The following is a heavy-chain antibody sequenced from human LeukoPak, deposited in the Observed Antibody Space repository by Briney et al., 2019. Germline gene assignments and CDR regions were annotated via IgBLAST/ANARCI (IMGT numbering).Heavy chain of an antibody. V-gene: IGHV1-18*01. J-gene: IGHJ4*02. Sequence: ASVTVSCKASGYTFTSYGISWVRQAPGQGLEWMGWISAYNGNTNYAQKLQGRVTMTTDTSTSTAYMELRSLRSDDTAMYYCARVTDYYDSSGYYSAFFDYWGQGTLVTVSS. CDR2: ISAYNGNT. D-gene: IGHD3-22*01. CDR1: GYTFTSYG. CDR3: ARVTDYYDSSGYYSAFFDY.